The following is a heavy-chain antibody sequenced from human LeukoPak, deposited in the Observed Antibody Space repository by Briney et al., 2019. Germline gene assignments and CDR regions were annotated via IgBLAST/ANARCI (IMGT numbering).Heavy chain of an antibody. J-gene: IGHJ5*02. CDR2: IYYSGST. D-gene: IGHD3-16*01. CDR3: ARAIWAWFDP. V-gene: IGHV4-30-4*01. CDR1: GGSISSGDYS. Sequence: SETLSLTCTVSGGSISSGDYSWSWIRQPPGKGLEWIGYIYYSGSTYYNPSLKSRVTISVDTSKNQFSLKLSSVTAADTAVYYCARAIWAWFDPWGQGTLVTVSS.